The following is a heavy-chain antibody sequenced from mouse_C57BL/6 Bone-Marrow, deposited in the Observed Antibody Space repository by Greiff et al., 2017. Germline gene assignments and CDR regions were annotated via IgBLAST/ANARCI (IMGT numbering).Heavy chain of an antibody. V-gene: IGHV2-2*01. CDR2: IWSGGST. CDR3: ARNFLAYWYFDV. Sequence: VQRVESGPGLVQPSQSLSITCTVSGFSLTSYGVHWVRQSPGKGLEWLGVIWSGGSTDYNAAFISRLSISKDNSKSQVFFKMNSLQADDTAIYYCARNFLAYWYFDVWGTGTTVTVSS. J-gene: IGHJ1*03. CDR1: GFSLTSYG.